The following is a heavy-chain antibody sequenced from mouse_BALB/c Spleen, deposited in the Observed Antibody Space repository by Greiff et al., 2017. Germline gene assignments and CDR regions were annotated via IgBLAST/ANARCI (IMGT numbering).Heavy chain of an antibody. D-gene: IGHD1-1*02. CDR2: IYPYNGGT. V-gene: IGHV1S29*02. CDR1: GYTFTDYN. J-gene: IGHJ4*01. CDR3: ARKRWYYAMDY. Sequence: EVKLMESGPELVKPGASVKISCKASGYTFTDYNMHWVKQSHGKSLEWIGYIYPYNGGTGYNQKFKSKATLTVDNSSSTAYMELRSLTSEDSAVYYCARKRWYYAMDYWGQGTSVTVSS.